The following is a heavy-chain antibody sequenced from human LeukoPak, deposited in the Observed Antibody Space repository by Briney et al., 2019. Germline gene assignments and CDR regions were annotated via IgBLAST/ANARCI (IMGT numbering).Heavy chain of an antibody. J-gene: IGHJ3*02. D-gene: IGHD2-15*01. Sequence: GESLKISCKGSGYSFTSYWIGWVRQMPGKGLEWMGIIYPGDSDTRYSPSFQGQVTISADKSISTAYLQWSSLKASDTAMFYCARGYCSGVSCQNAFDIWGQGTMVTVSS. CDR2: IYPGDSDT. CDR1: GYSFTSYW. CDR3: ARGYCSGVSCQNAFDI. V-gene: IGHV5-51*01.